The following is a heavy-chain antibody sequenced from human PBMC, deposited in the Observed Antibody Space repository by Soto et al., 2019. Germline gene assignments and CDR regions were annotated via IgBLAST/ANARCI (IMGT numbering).Heavy chain of an antibody. CDR1: GFTFSSYA. CDR2: ISGSGGST. J-gene: IGHJ4*02. CDR3: AKVFHYYDSSGYYPKYYFDY. Sequence: PGGSLRLSCAASGFTFSSYAMSWVRQAPGKGLEWVSAISGSGGSTYYADSVKGRFTISGDNSKNTLYLQMNSLRAEDTAVYYCAKVFHYYDSSGYYPKYYFDYWGRGTLVTVSS. D-gene: IGHD3-22*01. V-gene: IGHV3-23*01.